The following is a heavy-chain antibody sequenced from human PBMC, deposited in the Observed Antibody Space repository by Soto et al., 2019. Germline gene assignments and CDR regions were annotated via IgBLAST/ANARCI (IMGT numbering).Heavy chain of an antibody. J-gene: IGHJ6*02. CDR2: ISFDGTNK. Sequence: QGQLVESGGGVVQAGQSLRLSCAASGFVFADYGVHWVRQAPGKGLEWVAVISFDGTNKFYADSVKGRFTISRDNSNNTLYLQMISLRTEDTAVYYCAKDTLYPVVSYFYYGLDVWGQGTTVTVSS. CDR1: GFVFADYG. V-gene: IGHV3-30*18. D-gene: IGHD2-8*01. CDR3: AKDTLYPVVSYFYYGLDV.